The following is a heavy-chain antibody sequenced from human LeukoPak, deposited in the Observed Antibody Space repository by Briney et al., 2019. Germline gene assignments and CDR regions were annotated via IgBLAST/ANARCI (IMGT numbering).Heavy chain of an antibody. CDR3: ASSKQQLATYYFDY. J-gene: IGHJ4*02. V-gene: IGHV4-34*01. Sequence: SETLSLTCAVYGGSFSGYYWSWVRQPPGKGLEGIGEINHRGSTKYNPSLTSGGTISVDTTKKQFSLKLSSVTAADTAVYYCASSKQQLATYYFDYWGQGTLVTVSS. D-gene: IGHD6-13*01. CDR2: INHRGST. CDR1: GGSFSGYY.